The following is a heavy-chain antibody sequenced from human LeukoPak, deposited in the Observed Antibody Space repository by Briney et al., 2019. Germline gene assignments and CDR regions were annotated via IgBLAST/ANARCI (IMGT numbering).Heavy chain of an antibody. V-gene: IGHV3-21*01. CDR1: GFTFSSYA. CDR3: ARVGSRGEEYSSSPFLY. Sequence: PGGSLRLSCAASGFTFSSYAMNWVRQARGKGLEWVSSISGSSSDIYYADSVKGRFTISRDNAKNSLYLQMNSLRAEDTAVYYCARVGSRGEEYSSSPFLYWGQGTLVTVSS. J-gene: IGHJ4*02. D-gene: IGHD6-6*01. CDR2: ISGSSSDI.